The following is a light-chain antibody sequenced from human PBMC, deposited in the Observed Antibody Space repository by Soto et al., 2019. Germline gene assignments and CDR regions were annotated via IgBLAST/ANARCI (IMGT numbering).Light chain of an antibody. V-gene: IGKV3-11*01. Sequence: EIVLTQSPGTLSLSPGERATLFCRASQSVRSSLAWYQQKPGQAPRLFIYDASNRATGIPARFSGSGSGTDFTLTIGSLEPEDFAVYYCQQRSNWPPWTFGQGTKVDIK. CDR3: QQRSNWPPWT. CDR2: DAS. J-gene: IGKJ1*01. CDR1: QSVRSS.